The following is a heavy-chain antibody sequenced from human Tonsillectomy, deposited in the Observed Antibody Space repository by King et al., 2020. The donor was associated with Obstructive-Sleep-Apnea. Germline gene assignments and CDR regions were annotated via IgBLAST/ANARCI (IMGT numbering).Heavy chain of an antibody. J-gene: IGHJ6*02. CDR3: ARATYYGDYSVHYYYGMDV. V-gene: IGHV1-69*09. D-gene: IGHD4-17*01. Sequence: VQLVESGAEARKPGSSVKVSCKASGGTFSNYAISWVRQAPGQGLEWIGRILPVLDIATYAQKFQDRVTITADKSPSTAYMELSSLRVEDTAVYYCARATYYGDYSVHYYYGMDVWGQGPTVTVSS. CDR1: GGTFSNYA. CDR2: ILPVLDIA.